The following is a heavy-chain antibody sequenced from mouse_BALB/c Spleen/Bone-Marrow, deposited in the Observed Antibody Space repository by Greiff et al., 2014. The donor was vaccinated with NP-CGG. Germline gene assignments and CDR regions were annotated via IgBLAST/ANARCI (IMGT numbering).Heavy chain of an antibody. V-gene: IGHV1S56*01. J-gene: IGHJ3*01. CDR2: IYPGNVNT. CDR1: GYTFTSYY. D-gene: IGHD1-1*01. CDR3: ARDYYGSSSFAY. Sequence: LVESGPELVKPGASVRISCKASGYTFTSYYIHWVKQRPGQGLEWIGWIYPGNVNTKYNEKLKGKATLTADKSSSTAYMQLSSLTSEDSAVYFCARDYYGSSSFAYWGQGTLVTVSA.